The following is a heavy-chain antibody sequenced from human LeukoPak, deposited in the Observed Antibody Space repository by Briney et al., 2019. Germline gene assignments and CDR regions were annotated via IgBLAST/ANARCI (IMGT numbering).Heavy chain of an antibody. V-gene: IGHV4-34*01. CDR2: INHSGST. D-gene: IGHD2-15*01. J-gene: IGHJ4*02. Sequence: SETLSLTCAVYGGSFSGYYWSWIRQPPGKGLEWIGEINHSGSTNYNPSLKSRVTISVDTSKNQFSLKLSSVTAADTAVYYCARGRLPDYWGQGTLVTVSS. CDR1: GGSFSGYY. CDR3: ARGRLPDY.